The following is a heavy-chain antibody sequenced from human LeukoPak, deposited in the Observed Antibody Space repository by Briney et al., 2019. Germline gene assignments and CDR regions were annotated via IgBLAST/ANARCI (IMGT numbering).Heavy chain of an antibody. CDR2: IVPILGTA. D-gene: IGHD6-13*01. V-gene: IGHV1-69*04. CDR1: GGTFSTYA. CDR3: ARVPQGSSWPYYFDY. Sequence: ASVKVFCKASGGTFSTYAISWVRQAPGQGLEWVGRIVPILGTANYAQNFQGRVTITADRYTTTAYMELSSLRSEDTAVYYCARVPQGSSWPYYFDYWGQGTLVTVSS. J-gene: IGHJ4*02.